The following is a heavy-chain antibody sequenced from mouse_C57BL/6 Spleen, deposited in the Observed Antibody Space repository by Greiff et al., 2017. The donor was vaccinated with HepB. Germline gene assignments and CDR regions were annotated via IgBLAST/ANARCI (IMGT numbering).Heavy chain of an antibody. V-gene: IGHV1-59*01. J-gene: IGHJ3*01. CDR1: GYTFTSYW. CDR2: IDPSDSYT. Sequence: QVQLQQPGAELVRPGTSVKLSCKASGYTFTSYWMHWVKQRPGQGLEWIGVIDPSDSYTNYNQKFKGKATLTVDTSSSTAYMQRSSLTSEDSAVYYCARCYDYDGGFAYWGQGTLVTVSA. D-gene: IGHD2-4*01. CDR3: ARCYDYDGGFAY.